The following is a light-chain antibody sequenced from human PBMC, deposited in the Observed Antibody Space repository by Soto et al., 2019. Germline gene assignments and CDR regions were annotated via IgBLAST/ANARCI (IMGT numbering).Light chain of an antibody. CDR3: AAWDDSLNGPL. CDR1: SSNIGSNT. Sequence: VLTQPPSASGTPGQRVTISCSGSSSNIGSNTVNWYQQLPGTAPKLLIYSNNQRPSGVPDRFSGSKSGTSASLAISGLQSEDEADYYCAAWDDSLNGPLFGGGTKLTVL. V-gene: IGLV1-44*01. CDR2: SNN. J-gene: IGLJ3*02.